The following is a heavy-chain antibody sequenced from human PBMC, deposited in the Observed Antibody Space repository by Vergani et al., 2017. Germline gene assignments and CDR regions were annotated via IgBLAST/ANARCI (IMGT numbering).Heavy chain of an antibody. Sequence: QVQLQQWGAGLLKPSETLSLTCAVYGGSFSGYYWSWIRQPPGKGLEWIGEINHSGSTNYNPSLKSRVTISVDTSKNQFSLKLSSVTAADTAVYYCARVPLGYCSSTSCYTSILKTYYYYGMDVWGQGTMVTVSS. CDR1: GGSFSGYY. CDR2: INHSGST. D-gene: IGHD2-2*02. V-gene: IGHV4-34*01. CDR3: ARVPLGYCSSTSCYTSILKTYYYYGMDV. J-gene: IGHJ6*02.